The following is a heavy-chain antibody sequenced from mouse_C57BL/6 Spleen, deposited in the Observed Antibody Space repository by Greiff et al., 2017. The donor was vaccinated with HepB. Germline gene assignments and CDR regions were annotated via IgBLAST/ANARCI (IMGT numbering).Heavy chain of an antibody. D-gene: IGHD1-1*01. CDR1: GFTFSDYY. CDR3: ARDVDYYGSSFYWYFDV. V-gene: IGHV5-16*01. CDR2: INYDGSST. Sequence: VQLKESEGGLVQPGSSMKLSCTASGFTFSDYYMAWVRQVPEKGLEWVANINYDGSSTYYLDSLKSRFIISRDNAKNILYLQMSSLKSEDTATYYCARDVDYYGSSFYWYFDVWGTGTTVTVSS. J-gene: IGHJ1*03.